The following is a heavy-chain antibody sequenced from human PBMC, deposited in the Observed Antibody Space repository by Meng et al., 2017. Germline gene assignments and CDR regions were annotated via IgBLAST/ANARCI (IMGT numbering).Heavy chain of an antibody. D-gene: IGHD2-15*01. Sequence: LRLSCTVSGYSISSGYYWGWIRQPPGKGLEWIGSIYHSGSTYYNPSLKSRVTISVDTSKNQFSLKLSSVTAADTAVYYCARDPLLVARFDYWGQGTLVTVSS. CDR3: ARDPLLVARFDY. CDR2: IYHSGST. V-gene: IGHV4-38-2*02. CDR1: GYSISSGYY. J-gene: IGHJ4*02.